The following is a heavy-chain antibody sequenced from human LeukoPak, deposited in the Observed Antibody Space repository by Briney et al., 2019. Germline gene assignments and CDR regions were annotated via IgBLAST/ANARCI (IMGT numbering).Heavy chain of an antibody. Sequence: PSETLSLTCTVSGGSISSYYWSWIRQPPGKGLEWIGYIYYSGSTNYNPSLKSRVTISVDTSKNQFSLKLSSVTAADTAVYYCARLVDYGEDYWGQGTTVTVSS. D-gene: IGHD3-16*02. CDR1: GGSISSYY. J-gene: IGHJ6*02. CDR2: IYYSGST. V-gene: IGHV4-59*08. CDR3: ARLVDYGEDY.